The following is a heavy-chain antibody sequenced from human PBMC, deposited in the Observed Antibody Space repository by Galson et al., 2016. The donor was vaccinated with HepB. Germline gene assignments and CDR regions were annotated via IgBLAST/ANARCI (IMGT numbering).Heavy chain of an antibody. CDR1: GGSISSLGYS. CDR3: ARGRVNSDSSGHYRTDLYYFDH. V-gene: IGHV4-30-2*01. Sequence: TLSLTCAVSGGSISSLGYSWSWIRQPPGRGLEWTGYIYHSGRTYSTSSPKSRVPIAVDRSKNQFSLKLTSVTAADTAVYFCARGRVNSDSSGHYRTDLYYFDHWGQGALVTVSS. J-gene: IGHJ4*02. D-gene: IGHD3-22*01. CDR2: IYHSGRT.